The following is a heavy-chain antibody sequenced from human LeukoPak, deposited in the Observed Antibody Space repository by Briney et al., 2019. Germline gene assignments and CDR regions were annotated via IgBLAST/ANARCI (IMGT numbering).Heavy chain of an antibody. CDR1: GFTFSSYG. D-gene: IGHD2-2*01. CDR3: AKTPTATSDY. Sequence: GGSLRLSCAASGFTFSSYGMHWVRQAPGKGLEWVAVISYDGSNKYYADSVKGRFTISRDNSKNTLYLQMNSLRAEDTAVYYCAKTPTATSDYWGQEPWSPSPQ. V-gene: IGHV3-30*18. CDR2: ISYDGSNK. J-gene: IGHJ4*01.